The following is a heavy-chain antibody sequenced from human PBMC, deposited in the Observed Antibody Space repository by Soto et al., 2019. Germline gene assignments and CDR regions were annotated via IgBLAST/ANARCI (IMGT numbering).Heavy chain of an antibody. J-gene: IGHJ5*02. Sequence: EVQLLESGGGLVQPGGSLRLSCAASGFTFSSYTMSWVRQAPGKGLEWVSGISATGGSTYYADSVKGRVTFSRDNSNNTHYLQMNSLRAEDTAVYYCAKGFIRDCGGDCTVDTWGQGTLVTVSS. V-gene: IGHV3-23*01. CDR1: GFTFSSYT. CDR2: ISATGGST. D-gene: IGHD2-21*02. CDR3: AKGFIRDCGGDCTVDT.